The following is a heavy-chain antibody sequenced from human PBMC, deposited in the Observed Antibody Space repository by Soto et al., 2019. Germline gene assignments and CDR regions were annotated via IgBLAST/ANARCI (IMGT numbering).Heavy chain of an antibody. J-gene: IGHJ6*03. CDR2: IWYDGSNK. Sequence: GGSLRLSCAASGFTFSSYGMHWVRQAPGKGLEWVAVIWYDGSNKYYADSVKGRFTISRDNSKNTLYLQMNSLRAEDTAVYYCARDWRYYDFWSGYYYYYYMDVWGKGTTVTVSS. CDR3: ARDWRYYDFWSGYYYYYYMDV. D-gene: IGHD3-3*01. CDR1: GFTFSSYG. V-gene: IGHV3-33*08.